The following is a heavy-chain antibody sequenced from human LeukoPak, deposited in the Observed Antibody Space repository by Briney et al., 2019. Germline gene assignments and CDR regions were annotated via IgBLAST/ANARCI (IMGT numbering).Heavy chain of an antibody. CDR1: GGSISSGTYY. CDR2: IYTSGPT. CDR3: ARGGALTSFDS. J-gene: IGHJ4*02. Sequence: PLQTLSLTCTVFGGSISSGTYYWSWLRQSAGKQLEWIGRIYTSGPTAYNPSFQSRVAISVDTSKNQFSLKLTSVTAADTAVYYCARGGALTSFDSWGQGTLITVSS. V-gene: IGHV4-61*02. D-gene: IGHD1-26*01.